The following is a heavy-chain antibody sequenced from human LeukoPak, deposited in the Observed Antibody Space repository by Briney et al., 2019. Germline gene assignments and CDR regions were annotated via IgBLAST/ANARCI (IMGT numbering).Heavy chain of an antibody. V-gene: IGHV3-74*01. CDR3: ACIQPPVQYYFDY. Sequence: PGGTLRLSCAASGFTFSSYWMHWVRQAPGKGLVWVSRINSDGSSTSYADSVKGRFTISRDNAKNTPHLQMNSLRAENTAVYYCACIQPPVQYYFDYWGQGTLVTVSS. CDR2: INSDGSST. D-gene: IGHD5-18*01. J-gene: IGHJ4*02. CDR1: GFTFSSYW.